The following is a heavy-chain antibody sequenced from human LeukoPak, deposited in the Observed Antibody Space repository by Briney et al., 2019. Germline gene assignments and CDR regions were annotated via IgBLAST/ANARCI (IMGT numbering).Heavy chain of an antibody. CDR1: GGSISSYY. J-gene: IGHJ4*02. Sequence: SETLSLTCTVSGGSISSYYWSWIRQPPGKGLGWIGYIYYSGSTNYNPSLKSRVTISVDTSKNQFSLKLSSVTAADTAVYYCARHAPPAVVTPFDYWGQGTLVTVSS. CDR3: ARHAPPAVVTPFDY. V-gene: IGHV4-59*08. D-gene: IGHD4-23*01. CDR2: IYYSGST.